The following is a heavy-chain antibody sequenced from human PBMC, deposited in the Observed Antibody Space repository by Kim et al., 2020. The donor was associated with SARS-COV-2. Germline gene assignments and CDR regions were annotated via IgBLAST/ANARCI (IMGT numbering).Heavy chain of an antibody. Sequence: SETLSLTCAVYGGSFSGYYWSWIRQPPGKGLEWIGEINHSGSTNYNPSLKSRVTISVDTSKNQFSLKLSSVTAADTAVYYCARGGNMARVRFDYWGQRTLVTVSS. J-gene: IGHJ4*02. V-gene: IGHV4-34*01. CDR1: GGSFSGYY. CDR3: ARGGNMARVRFDY. CDR2: INHSGST. D-gene: IGHD3-10*01.